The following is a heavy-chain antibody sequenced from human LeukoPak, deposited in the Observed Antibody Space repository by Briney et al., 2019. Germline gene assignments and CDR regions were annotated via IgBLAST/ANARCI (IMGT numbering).Heavy chain of an antibody. CDR3: ARSRRYCSSTSCYPIDY. D-gene: IGHD2-2*01. CDR1: GGSFSGYY. CDR2: INHSGST. V-gene: IGHV4-34*01. Sequence: PSETLSLTCAVYGGSFSGYYWSWIRQPPGKGLEWIGEINHSGSTNYNPSLKSRVTISVDTSKNQFSLKLSSVTAADTAVYYCARSRRYCSSTSCYPIDYWGQGTLVTVSS. J-gene: IGHJ4*02.